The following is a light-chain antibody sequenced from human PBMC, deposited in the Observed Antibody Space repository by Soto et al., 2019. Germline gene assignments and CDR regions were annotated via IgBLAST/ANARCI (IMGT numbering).Light chain of an antibody. CDR2: AAS. CDR1: QTISRN. V-gene: IGKV1-39*01. J-gene: IGKJ1*01. CDR3: QQSYRRWT. Sequence: DIQMTQSPSSLSASVGDRVTITCRASQTISRNLNWYQQRQGKAPKLLIYAASNLQSGVPSRFSGSGSGTDFTLIISGLQSEDFATYYCQQSYRRWTFGQGTKVEIK.